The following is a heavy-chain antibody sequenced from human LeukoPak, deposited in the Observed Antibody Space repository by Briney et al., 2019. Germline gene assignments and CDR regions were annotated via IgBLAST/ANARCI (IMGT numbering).Heavy chain of an antibody. Sequence: PGGSLRLSCAASEFTFSSYGMHWVRQAPGKGLEWVAVIWYDGSNKYYADSVKGRFTISRDNSKNTLYLQMNSLRAEDTAVYYCAKQAYCSSTSCYIGRRLDYWGQGTLVTVSS. CDR1: EFTFSSYG. CDR2: IWYDGSNK. D-gene: IGHD2-2*02. CDR3: AKQAYCSSTSCYIGRRLDY. V-gene: IGHV3-33*06. J-gene: IGHJ4*02.